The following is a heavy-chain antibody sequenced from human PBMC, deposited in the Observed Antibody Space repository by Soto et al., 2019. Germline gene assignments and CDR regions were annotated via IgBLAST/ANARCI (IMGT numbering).Heavy chain of an antibody. V-gene: IGHV1-69*13. D-gene: IGHD6-13*01. CDR2: IIPIFGTA. CDR1: GGTFSSYA. CDR3: ARVVSSSDDAFDI. J-gene: IGHJ3*02. Sequence: SVKVSCKASGGTFSSYAISWVRQAPGQGLEWMGGIIPIFGTANYAQKFQGRVTITADESTSTAYMELSSLRSEDTAVYYCARVVSSSDDAFDIWGQGTMVTVSS.